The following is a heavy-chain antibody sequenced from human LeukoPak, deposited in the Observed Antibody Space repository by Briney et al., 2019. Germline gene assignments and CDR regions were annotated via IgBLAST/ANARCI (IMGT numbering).Heavy chain of an antibody. J-gene: IGHJ4*02. CDR1: GYTFISYA. Sequence: GASVKVSCKASGYTFISYAMDWVRQAPGQRLEWMGWINAGKGNTRYSQKFQGRVTITRDTSASTAYMELSSLRSEDTAVYYCARESQEGAFDYWGQGTLVTVSS. CDR3: ARESQEGAFDY. CDR2: INAGKGNT. V-gene: IGHV1-3*01.